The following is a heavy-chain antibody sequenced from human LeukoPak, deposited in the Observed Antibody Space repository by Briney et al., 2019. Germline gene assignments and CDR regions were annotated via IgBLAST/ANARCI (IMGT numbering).Heavy chain of an antibody. Sequence: GRSLRLSCAASGFTFSSYGMHWVRQAPGKGLEWVAVMSYDGSNKYYADSVKGRFTISRDNSKNTLYLQMNSLRAEDTAVYYCAKTGATTLFDPWGQGTLVTVSS. CDR1: GFTFSSYG. CDR2: MSYDGSNK. CDR3: AKTGATTLFDP. J-gene: IGHJ5*02. V-gene: IGHV3-30*18. D-gene: IGHD1-26*01.